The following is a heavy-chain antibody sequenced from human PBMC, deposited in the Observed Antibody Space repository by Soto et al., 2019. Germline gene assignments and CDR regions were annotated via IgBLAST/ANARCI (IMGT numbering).Heavy chain of an antibody. CDR3: ARALLGGYLAYWYFDL. V-gene: IGHV3-30*04. CDR2: ISYDGSNK. CDR1: GFTFSSYA. D-gene: IGHD6-13*01. J-gene: IGHJ2*01. Sequence: GGSLRLSCAASGFTFSSYAMHWVRQAPGKGLEWVAVISYDGSNKYYADSVKGRFTISRDNSKNTLYLQMNSLRAEDTAVYYCARALLGGYLAYWYFDLWGRGTLVTVSS.